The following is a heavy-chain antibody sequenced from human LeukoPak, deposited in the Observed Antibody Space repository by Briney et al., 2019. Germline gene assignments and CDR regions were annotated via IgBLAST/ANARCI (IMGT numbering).Heavy chain of an antibody. D-gene: IGHD2-2*01. CDR3: ARGCASCYISGYYYYYYGMDV. V-gene: IGHV3-7*01. J-gene: IGHJ6*02. CDR1: GFTFSSYW. CDR2: IKQDGSEK. Sequence: GGSLRLSCAASGFTFSSYWMSWVRQAPGKGLEWVANIKQDGSEKYYVDSVKGRFTISRDNAKNSPYLQMNSLRAEDTAVYYCARGCASCYISGYYYYYYGMDVWGQGTTVTVSS.